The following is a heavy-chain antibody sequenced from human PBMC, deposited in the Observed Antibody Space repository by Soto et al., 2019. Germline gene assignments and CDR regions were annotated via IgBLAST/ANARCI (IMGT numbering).Heavy chain of an antibody. V-gene: IGHV5-51*01. CDR3: ARQDYNYDYFDF. J-gene: IGHJ4*02. CDR1: GYSFTNYW. CDR2: IYPDGSDT. D-gene: IGHD3-22*01. Sequence: PGESLKISCKGSGYSFTNYWIGWGRQMPGKGLELVWIIYPDGSDTRYSPSFQGQVIISVDQSISTAYLQWSSLHAADTAMYYCARQDYNYDYFDFWGQGTLVTVSS.